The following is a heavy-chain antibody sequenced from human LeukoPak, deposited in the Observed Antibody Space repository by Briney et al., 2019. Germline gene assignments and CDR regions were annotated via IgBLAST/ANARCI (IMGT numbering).Heavy chain of an antibody. CDR2: IYYSGST. Sequence: SETLSLTCTVSGGSISSYYWSWIRQPPGKGLEWIGYIYYSGSTNYNPSLKSRVTISVDTSKNQFSLKLSSVTAADTAVYYCARDSSGELYFDYWGQGTLVTVSS. J-gene: IGHJ4*02. CDR1: GGSISSYY. V-gene: IGHV4-59*12. D-gene: IGHD3-22*01. CDR3: ARDSSGELYFDY.